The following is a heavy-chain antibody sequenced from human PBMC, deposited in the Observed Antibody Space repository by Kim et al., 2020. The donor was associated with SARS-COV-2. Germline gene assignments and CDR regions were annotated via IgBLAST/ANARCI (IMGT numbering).Heavy chain of an antibody. CDR2: VYYTGST. Sequence: SETLSLTCTVSGASISSSGYYWGWIRQPPGKGLEWIGSVYYTGSTYYNPSLKSRVTISVDTSKNQFSLKLSSVTAADTAVYYCARHFVGTSIRFLGLFQVDYWGQGTLVTVSS. V-gene: IGHV4-39*01. D-gene: IGHD2-2*02. CDR3: ARHFVGTSIRFLGLFQVDY. J-gene: IGHJ4*02. CDR1: GASISSSGYY.